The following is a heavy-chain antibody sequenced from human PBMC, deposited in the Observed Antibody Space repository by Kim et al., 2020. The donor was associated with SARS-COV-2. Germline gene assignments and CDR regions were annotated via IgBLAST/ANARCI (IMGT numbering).Heavy chain of an antibody. CDR2: INHSGST. CDR3: ALDTAMEAAFDY. CDR1: GGSFSGYY. D-gene: IGHD5-18*01. V-gene: IGHV4-34*01. Sequence: SETLSLTCAVYGGSFSGYYWSWIRQPPGKGLEWIGEINHSGSTNYNPSLKSRVTISVDTSKNQFSLKLSSVTAADTAVYYCALDTAMEAAFDYWGQGTLVTVSS. J-gene: IGHJ4*02.